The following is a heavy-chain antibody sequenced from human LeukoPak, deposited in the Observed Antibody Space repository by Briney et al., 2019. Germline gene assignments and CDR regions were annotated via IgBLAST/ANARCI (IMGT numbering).Heavy chain of an antibody. CDR2: IYYSGST. CDR3: ARDRVGGRVPAARRADDAFDI. CDR1: GGSISSSSYY. V-gene: IGHV4-39*07. Sequence: SETLSLTCTVSGGSISSSSYYWGWIRQPPGKGLEWIGSIYYSGSTYYNPSLKSRVTISVDTSKNQFSLKLSSVTAADTAVYYCARDRVGGRVPAARRADDAFDIWGQGTMVTVSS. J-gene: IGHJ3*02. D-gene: IGHD2-2*01.